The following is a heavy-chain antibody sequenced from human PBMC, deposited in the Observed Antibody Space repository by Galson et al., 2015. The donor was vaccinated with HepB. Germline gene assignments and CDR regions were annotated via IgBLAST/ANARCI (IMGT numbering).Heavy chain of an antibody. CDR3: AHLTAVGAFDY. CDR2: IDWDNDK. Sequence: PALVKPTQTLTLTCTFSGFSLSTSGMCVSWIRQPPGKALEWLARIDWDNDKYYSTSLKTRLTISKDTSKNQVVLRLTNMDPVDTATYYCAHLTAVGAFDYWGQGILVTVSS. V-gene: IGHV2-70*11. D-gene: IGHD3-16*01. CDR1: GFSLSTSGMC. J-gene: IGHJ4*02.